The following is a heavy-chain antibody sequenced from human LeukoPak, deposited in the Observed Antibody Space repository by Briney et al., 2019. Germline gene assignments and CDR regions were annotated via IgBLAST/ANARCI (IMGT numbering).Heavy chain of an antibody. CDR3: ARLNWKDIGRDYFDY. CDR1: GGSISGGY. J-gene: IGHJ4*02. CDR2: IYTSGST. Sequence: SETLSLTYTVSGGSISGGYWSWIRQPAGKGLEWIGRIYTSGSTNYNPSLKSRVTMSVDTSKNQFSLKLTSVTAADTAVYYYARLNWKDIGRDYFDYWGQGTLVTVSS. D-gene: IGHD1-1*01. V-gene: IGHV4-4*07.